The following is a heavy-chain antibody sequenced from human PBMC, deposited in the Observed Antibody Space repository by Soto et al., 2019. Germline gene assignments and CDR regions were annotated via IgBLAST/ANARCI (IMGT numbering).Heavy chain of an antibody. Sequence: GGSLRLSCAASGFTFSSYGMHWVRQAPGKGLEWVAVISYDGSNKYYADSVKGRFTISRDNSKNTLYLQMNSLRAEDTAVYYCAKGRWVRQLGTCFYWGQGTLVTVSS. V-gene: IGHV3-30*18. CDR2: ISYDGSNK. CDR1: GFTFSSYG. D-gene: IGHD6-6*01. J-gene: IGHJ4*02. CDR3: AKGRWVRQLGTCFY.